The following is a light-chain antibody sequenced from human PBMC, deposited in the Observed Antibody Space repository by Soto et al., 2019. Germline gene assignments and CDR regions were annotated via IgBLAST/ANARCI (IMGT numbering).Light chain of an antibody. CDR1: SSDVGGYDY. V-gene: IGLV2-14*01. Sequence: QPVLTQPASVSGSPGQSITISCTGTSSDVGGYDYVSWYQQHPDTAPKLMIYEVSNRPSGVSNRFSGSKSGNTASLTISGPQDEDEADYYCCSYTSSSTLVFGGGTKLTVL. CDR2: EVS. J-gene: IGLJ2*01. CDR3: CSYTSSSTLV.